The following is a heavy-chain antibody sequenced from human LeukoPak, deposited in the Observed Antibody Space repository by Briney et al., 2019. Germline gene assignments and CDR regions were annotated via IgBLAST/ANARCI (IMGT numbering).Heavy chain of an antibody. CDR3: VRGSRTIELGDDY. CDR1: GFTFSSYG. Sequence: PGGSLRLSCAASGFTFSSYGMHWVRQAPGKGLEWVAVIWYDGSNKYYADSVKGRFTISRDNSKNTLYLQMNSLRAEDTAVYYCVRGSRTIELGDDYWGQEPWSPSPQ. V-gene: IGHV3-33*01. D-gene: IGHD5-24*01. J-gene: IGHJ4*01. CDR2: IWYDGSNK.